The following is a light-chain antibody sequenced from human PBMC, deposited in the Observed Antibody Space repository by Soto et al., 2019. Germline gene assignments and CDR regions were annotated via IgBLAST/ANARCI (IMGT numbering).Light chain of an antibody. CDR1: QSVSLS. CDR2: GAS. J-gene: IGKJ5*01. V-gene: IGKV3-15*01. CDR3: QQRNTWPPIT. Sequence: EIVLTQSPATLSVSLGDSATLSCRASQSVSLSLAWYQMRPGQPPRLLIYGASTRATDIPARFSGSGSGTDFTLTISSLQSEDFALYYCQQRNTWPPITFGQGTRLEIK.